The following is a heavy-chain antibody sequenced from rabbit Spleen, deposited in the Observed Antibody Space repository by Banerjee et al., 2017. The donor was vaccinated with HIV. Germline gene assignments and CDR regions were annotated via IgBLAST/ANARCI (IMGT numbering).Heavy chain of an antibody. D-gene: IGHD8-1*01. CDR1: GVSFSANSY. CDR2: IDTGSSGFT. Sequence: QSLEESGGDLVKPGASLTLTCTASGVSFSANSYMCWVRQAPGKGLEWIACIDTGSSGFTYFASWAKGRFTISKTSLTTVTLQMTSLTAADTATYFCARDTGTSFSSYGMDLWGPGTLVTVS. V-gene: IGHV1S40*01. CDR3: ARDTGTSFSSYGMDL. J-gene: IGHJ6*01.